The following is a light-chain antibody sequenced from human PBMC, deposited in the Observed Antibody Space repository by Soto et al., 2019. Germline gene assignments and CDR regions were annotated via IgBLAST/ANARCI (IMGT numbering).Light chain of an antibody. CDR3: QHRNNRPFS. V-gene: IGKV3-11*01. CDR2: DAS. J-gene: IGKJ3*01. Sequence: EIVLTQSPATLSLPPGERATLSCRASQSVSRYLAWYQQKPGQAPRLLIYDASNRATGIPARFSGSGSGTDFTPTISSLEPEDFAVYYCQHRNNRPFSCGPGTKVDIK. CDR1: QSVSRY.